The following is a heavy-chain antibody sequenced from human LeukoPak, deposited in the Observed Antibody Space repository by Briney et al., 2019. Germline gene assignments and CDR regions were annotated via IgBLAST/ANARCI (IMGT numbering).Heavy chain of an antibody. CDR3: ARSVVATMAPAYYFDY. D-gene: IGHD5-12*01. V-gene: IGHV4-59*08. Sequence: PSETLSLTCTVSGGSISSYYWSWIRQPPGKGLEWIGYIYYSGSTNYNPSLKSRVTISVDTSKNQFSLELSSVTAADTAVYYCARSVVATMAPAYYFDYWGQGTLVTVSS. CDR1: GGSISSYY. CDR2: IYYSGST. J-gene: IGHJ4*02.